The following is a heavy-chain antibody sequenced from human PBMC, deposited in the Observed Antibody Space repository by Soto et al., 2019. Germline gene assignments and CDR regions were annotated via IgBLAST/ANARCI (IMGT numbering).Heavy chain of an antibody. CDR1: GGTFSTSA. D-gene: IGHD3-3*02. CDR3: ARDKDRAQLGGNYYYIKDV. J-gene: IGHJ6*02. Sequence: QVQVVQSGAEVKEPGSSVKVSCKTSGGTFSTSAISWVRQAPGQGLEWMGGIMPIFRTADYAQKFQGRVTITADESTTTAYLELSSLRSEDTAVYYCARDKDRAQLGGNYYYIKDVWGQGTTVTVTS. CDR2: IMPIFRTA. V-gene: IGHV1-69*12.